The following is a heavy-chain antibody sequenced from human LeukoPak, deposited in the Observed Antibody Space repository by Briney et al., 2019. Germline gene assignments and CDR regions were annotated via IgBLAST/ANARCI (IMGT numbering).Heavy chain of an antibody. D-gene: IGHD2-2*01. CDR1: GFTFSSHA. Sequence: GGSLRLSCAASGFTFSSHAMTWFRQAPEKGLERVASIYGGGEATYYADSERGRFTISRDNSKNALYLQLNSLSTDGSAIYYCAKDRTVVPLAYWYFDLWGRGNLVTVSS. CDR3: AKDRTVVPLAYWYFDL. J-gene: IGHJ2*01. V-gene: IGHV3-23*01. CDR2: IYGGGEAT.